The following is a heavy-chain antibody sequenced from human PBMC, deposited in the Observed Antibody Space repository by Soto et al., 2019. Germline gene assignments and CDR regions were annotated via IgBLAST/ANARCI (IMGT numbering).Heavy chain of an antibody. CDR3: NTLYCSSTSCYVAFDV. CDR1: GDSYGSYA. J-gene: IGHJ3*01. Sequence: GASAELSCEAPGDSYGSYARRWVHQATKKRLEWMGWINAGNGNTKYSQNFQGRVTITRDTSASTAYMELSSLRSEDTAVYYCNTLYCSSTSCYVAFDVWGQGTMVTVSS. D-gene: IGHD2-2*01. V-gene: IGHV1-3*01. CDR2: INAGNGNT.